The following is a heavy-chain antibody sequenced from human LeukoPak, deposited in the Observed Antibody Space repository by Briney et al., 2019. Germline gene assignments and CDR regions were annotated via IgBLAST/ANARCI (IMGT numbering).Heavy chain of an antibody. CDR1: GFTFSSYS. Sequence: GGSLRLSCAASGFTFSSYSMNWVRQAPGKGLEWVSYISSSSSTIYYADSVKGRFTISRDNAKNSLYLQMNSLRAEDTAVYYCARERDDYYFDYWGQGTLVTVSS. D-gene: IGHD3-3*01. J-gene: IGHJ4*02. CDR2: ISSSSSTI. CDR3: ARERDDYYFDY. V-gene: IGHV3-48*01.